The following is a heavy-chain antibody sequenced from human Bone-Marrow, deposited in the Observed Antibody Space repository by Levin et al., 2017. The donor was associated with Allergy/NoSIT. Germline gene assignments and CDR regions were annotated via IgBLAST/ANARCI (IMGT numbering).Heavy chain of an antibody. Sequence: GGSLRLSCAASGFTVSNYYMNWVRQAPGKGLEWVSLIYHTGETHYADSVKGRFTISRDNSKNTLYLQMNNLRAEDTAMYYCAREYVYYMDVWGRGTTVTVSS. CDR1: GFTVSNYY. J-gene: IGHJ6*03. CDR2: IYHTGET. D-gene: IGHD2-8*01. V-gene: IGHV3-53*01. CDR3: AREYVYYMDV.